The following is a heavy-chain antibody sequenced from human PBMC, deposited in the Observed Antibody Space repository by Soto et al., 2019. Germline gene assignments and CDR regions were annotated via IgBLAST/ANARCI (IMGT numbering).Heavy chain of an antibody. CDR2: INHSGST. CDR1: GGSFSGYY. D-gene: IGHD3-3*01. J-gene: IGHJ4*02. V-gene: IGHV4-34*01. CDR3: ARVPSLTIFGVVKTFDY. Sequence: SETLSLTCAVYGGSFSGYYWSWIRQPPGKGLEWIGEINHSGSTNYNPSLKSRVTISVDTSKNQFSLKLSSVTAADTAVYYCARVPSLTIFGVVKTFDYWGQGTLVTVSS.